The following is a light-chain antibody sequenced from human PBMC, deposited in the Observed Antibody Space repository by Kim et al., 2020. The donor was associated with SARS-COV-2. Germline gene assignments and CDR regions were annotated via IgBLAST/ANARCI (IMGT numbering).Light chain of an antibody. V-gene: IGKV3-15*01. J-gene: IGKJ5*01. CDR3: QQYNDWPDT. CDR1: QRISSD. CDR2: GAS. Sequence: VSPGERATLSCRASQRISSDLAWYQQKPGQAPRLLIYGASTRATGIPARFSGSGSGTEFTLTISSLQFEDFAAYYCQQYNDWPDTFGQGTRLEIK.